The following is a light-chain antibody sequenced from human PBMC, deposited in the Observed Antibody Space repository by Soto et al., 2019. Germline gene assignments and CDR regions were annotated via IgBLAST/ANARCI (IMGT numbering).Light chain of an antibody. Sequence: DIQMTQSPSSLSASVGDRVTITCRASQSISTYLNWYQQKPEKAPKLLIYAASSLQSGVPSRFSGSGSGTDFTLTISSLQPEDFATYYCQQSYSSPPVTFGQGTKLE. J-gene: IGKJ2*01. V-gene: IGKV1-39*01. CDR1: QSISTY. CDR2: AAS. CDR3: QQSYSSPPVT.